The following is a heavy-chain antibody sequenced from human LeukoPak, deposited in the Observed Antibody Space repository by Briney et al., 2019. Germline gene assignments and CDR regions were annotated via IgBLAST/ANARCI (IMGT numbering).Heavy chain of an antibody. Sequence: RSLRLSCAASGFTFSSYGMHWVRQAPGKGLEWVAVISYDGSNKYYADSVKGRFTISRDNSKNTLYLQMNSLRAEDTAVYYCAKAGYSSEEDYFDYWGQGTLVTVSS. J-gene: IGHJ4*02. CDR2: ISYDGSNK. D-gene: IGHD6-19*01. V-gene: IGHV3-30*18. CDR3: AKAGYSSEEDYFDY. CDR1: GFTFSSYG.